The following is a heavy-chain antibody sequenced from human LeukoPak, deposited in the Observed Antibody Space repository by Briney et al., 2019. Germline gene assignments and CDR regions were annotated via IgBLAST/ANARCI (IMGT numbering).Heavy chain of an antibody. V-gene: IGHV3-48*03. CDR1: GFTFSIYE. D-gene: IGHD3-10*02. Sequence: PGGSLRLSCAASGFTFSIYEMNWVRQAPGKGLEGVSYISSSGSTIYYAASVKGRFTISRDNAKNSLYLQMNSLRAEDTAVYCCAELGITMIGGVWGKGTTVTISS. CDR2: ISSSGSTI. J-gene: IGHJ6*04. CDR3: AELGITMIGGV.